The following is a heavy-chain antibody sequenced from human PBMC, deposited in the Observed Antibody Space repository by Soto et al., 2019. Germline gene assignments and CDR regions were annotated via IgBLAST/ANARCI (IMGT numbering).Heavy chain of an antibody. CDR1: GGTFSSYA. J-gene: IGHJ3*02. CDR3: ARDPIYDFWSGYYRGGDAFDI. Sequence: GASVKVSCKASGGTFSSYAISWVRQAPGQGLEWMGGIIPIFGTANYAQKFQGRVTITADESTSTAYMELSSLRSEDTAVYYCARDPIYDFWSGYYRGGDAFDIWGQGTMVTVSS. CDR2: IIPIFGTA. D-gene: IGHD3-3*01. V-gene: IGHV1-69*13.